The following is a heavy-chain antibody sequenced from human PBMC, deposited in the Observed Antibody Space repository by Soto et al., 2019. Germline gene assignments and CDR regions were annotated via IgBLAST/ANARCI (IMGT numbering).Heavy chain of an antibody. Sequence: EVQLVESGGGLVQPGGSLRLSCAASGFTVSSYYMHWVRQATGKGLEWVSAIGTAGDTYYPGSVKGRFTISRENAKNSLYLQMNSLRAGDTAVYYCARVVRGYCSGGSCYGGADYYYMDMWCKGTAVTVSS. CDR2: IGTAGDT. J-gene: IGHJ6*03. D-gene: IGHD2-15*01. CDR1: GFTVSSYY. V-gene: IGHV3-13*01. CDR3: ARVVRGYCSGGSCYGGADYYYMDM.